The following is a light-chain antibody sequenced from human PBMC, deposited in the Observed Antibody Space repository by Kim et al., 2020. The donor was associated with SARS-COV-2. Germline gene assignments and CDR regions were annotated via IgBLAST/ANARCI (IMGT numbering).Light chain of an antibody. J-gene: IGLJ1*01. V-gene: IGLV3-21*04. CDR3: QVWDSSSEHYV. CDR1: NIGSKS. CDR2: HDS. Sequence: APGKTAGLTGGGNNIGSKSVRWCQQKPGQAPVLVIYHDSDRPSGLPERFSGSNSGNTATLTISRVEAADEADYYCQVWDSSSEHYVFGSGTKVTVL.